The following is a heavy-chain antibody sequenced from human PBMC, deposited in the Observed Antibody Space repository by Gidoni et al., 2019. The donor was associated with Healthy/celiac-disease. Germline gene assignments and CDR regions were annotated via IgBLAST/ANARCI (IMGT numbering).Heavy chain of an antibody. CDR1: GYTFTSYA. J-gene: IGHJ4*02. CDR2: INAGNGNT. Sequence: QVQLVQSGAEVKKPGASVKVSCKASGYTFTSYAMHWVRQAPGQRLEWMGWINAGNGNTKYSQKFQGRVTITRDTSASTAYMELSSLRSEDTAVYYCATVIAAAAKDPYYFDYWGQGTLVTVSS. D-gene: IGHD6-13*01. CDR3: ATVIAAAAKDPYYFDY. V-gene: IGHV1-3*01.